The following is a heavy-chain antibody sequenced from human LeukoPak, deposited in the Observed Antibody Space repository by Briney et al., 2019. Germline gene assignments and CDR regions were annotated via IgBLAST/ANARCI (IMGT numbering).Heavy chain of an antibody. D-gene: IGHD1-26*01. J-gene: IGHJ3*02. V-gene: IGHV4-30-2*02. CDR3: AGLKELIDAFDI. CDR1: GGSISSGGYY. Sequence: PSQTLSLTCTVSGGSISSGGYYWSWIRQPPGKGLEWIGYIYHSGSTYYNPSLKSRVTISVDRSKNQFSLKLSSVTAADTAVYYCAGLKELIDAFDIWGQGTMVTVSS. CDR2: IYHSGST.